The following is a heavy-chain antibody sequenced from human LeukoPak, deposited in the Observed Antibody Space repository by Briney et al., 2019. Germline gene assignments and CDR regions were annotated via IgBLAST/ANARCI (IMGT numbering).Heavy chain of an antibody. D-gene: IGHD6-13*01. J-gene: IGHJ4*02. CDR1: GGSISSGSYY. Sequence: SQTLSLTCTVSGGSISSGSYYWSWIRQPAGKGLEWIGRIYTSGSTNYNPSLKSRVTISVDTSKNQFSLKLSSVTAADTAVYYCARGRSSTWYDAYDNWGQGTLVTVSS. CDR3: ARGRSSTWYDAYDN. CDR2: IYTSGST. V-gene: IGHV4-61*02.